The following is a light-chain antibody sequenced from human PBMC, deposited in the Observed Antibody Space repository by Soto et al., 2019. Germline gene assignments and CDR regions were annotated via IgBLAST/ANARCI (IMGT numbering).Light chain of an antibody. Sequence: QSVLTQPPSASGTPGQRVCISCSGSNSNIGSKYVYWYQQLPGTAPKLLMYRNNQRPSGVPDRFSGSKSGTSASLAISGLRSEDEADYYCAAWDNNLGGPAFGGGTKLTVL. CDR1: NSNIGSKY. CDR3: AAWDNNLGGPA. V-gene: IGLV1-47*01. CDR2: RNN. J-gene: IGLJ2*01.